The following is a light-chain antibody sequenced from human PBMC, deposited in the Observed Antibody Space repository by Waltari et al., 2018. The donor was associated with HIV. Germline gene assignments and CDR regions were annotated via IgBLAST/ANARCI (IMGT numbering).Light chain of an antibody. V-gene: IGLV2-8*01. Sequence: QSALTQPPSASGSLGQSVTISCTGSSSDVGRYDYVSWYQQHPVKAPKLLIFEVNKRPSGVPDRFSGSKSGNTASLTVSGLQAEDEAEYSCSSYAGINPVIFGGGTTLTVL. J-gene: IGLJ2*01. CDR3: SSYAGINPVI. CDR2: EVN. CDR1: SSDVGRYDY.